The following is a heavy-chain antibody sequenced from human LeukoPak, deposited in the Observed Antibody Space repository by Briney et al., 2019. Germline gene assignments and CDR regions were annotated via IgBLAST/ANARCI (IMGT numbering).Heavy chain of an antibody. CDR3: ARGGFPGSFLDNWFDP. CDR2: INPNSGAT. CDR1: GYTFTGYY. Sequence: ASVKVSCKASGYTFTGYYMHWVRQAPGQGLEWMGWINPNSGATNSAQKLQGWVTMTRDTSISTVYMELSRLRSDDTAVYYCARGGFPGSFLDNWFDPWGQGTLVTVSS. J-gene: IGHJ5*02. V-gene: IGHV1-2*04. D-gene: IGHD3-3*01.